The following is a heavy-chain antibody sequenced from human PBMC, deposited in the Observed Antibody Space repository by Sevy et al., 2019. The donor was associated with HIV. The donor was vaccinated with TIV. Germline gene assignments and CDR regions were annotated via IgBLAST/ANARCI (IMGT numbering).Heavy chain of an antibody. CDR2: INPSGGST. CDR3: ARGPLYGSGNFYYFDY. CDR1: GYTFTRYY. D-gene: IGHD3-10*01. J-gene: IGHJ4*02. Sequence: ASVKVSCKASGYTFTRYYMHWVRQAPGQGLEWMGIINPSGGSTSYAQKFQGRVTMTRDTSTSTVYMVLSSLRSEDTAVYYCARGPLYGSGNFYYFDYWGQGTLVTVSS. V-gene: IGHV1-46*01.